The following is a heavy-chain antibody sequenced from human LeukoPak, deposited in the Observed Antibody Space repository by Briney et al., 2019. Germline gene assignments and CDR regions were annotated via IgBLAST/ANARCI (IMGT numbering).Heavy chain of an antibody. J-gene: IGHJ3*02. Sequence: TSETLSLTCTVSGGSISSYYWSWIRQPAGKGLEWIGRTYTSGSTNYNPSLKSRVTMSVDTSKNQFSLKLSSVTAADTAVYYCARDHYDILTGYPKAFDIWGQGTMVTVSS. CDR3: ARDHYDILTGYPKAFDI. CDR1: GGSISSYY. V-gene: IGHV4-4*07. CDR2: TYTSGST. D-gene: IGHD3-9*01.